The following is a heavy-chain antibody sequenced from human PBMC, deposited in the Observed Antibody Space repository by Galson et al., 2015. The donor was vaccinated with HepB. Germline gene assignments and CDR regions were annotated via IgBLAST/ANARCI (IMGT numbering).Heavy chain of an antibody. CDR1: GFTFSSYA. CDR3: ARVISGWDNWFDP. D-gene: IGHD6-19*01. CDR2: ISYDGSNK. Sequence: SLRLSCAASGFTFSSYAMHWVRQAPGKGLEWVAVISYDGSNKYYADSVKGRFTISRDNSKNTLYLQMNSLRAEDTAVYYCARVISGWDNWFDPWGQGTLVTVSS. V-gene: IGHV3-30*04. J-gene: IGHJ5*02.